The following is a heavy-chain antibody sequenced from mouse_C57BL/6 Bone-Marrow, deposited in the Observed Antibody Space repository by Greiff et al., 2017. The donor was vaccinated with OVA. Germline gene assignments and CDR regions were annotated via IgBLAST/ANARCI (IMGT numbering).Heavy chain of an antibody. CDR2: ITHSGET. V-gene: IGHV12-3*01. CDR3: AGDRSITTVVAKGFAY. D-gene: IGHD1-1*01. Sequence: VKLVESGPGLVKPSQSLFLTCSITGFPITSGYYWFWIRQSPGKPLEWMGYITHSGETFYNPSLQSPISITRETSKNQFFLQLNSVTTEDTAMYYCAGDRSITTVVAKGFAYWGQGTLVTVSA. CDR1: GFPITSGYY. J-gene: IGHJ3*01.